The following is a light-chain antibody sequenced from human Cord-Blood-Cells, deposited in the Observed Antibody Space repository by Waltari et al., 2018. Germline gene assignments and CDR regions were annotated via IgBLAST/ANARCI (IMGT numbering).Light chain of an antibody. V-gene: IGLV2-11*01. Sequence: SALTHPRSVPGSPGQSVTISCTGTSSDAGGYNYVSWYQQHPGKAPKLMIYDVSKRPSGVPDRFSGSKSGNTASLTISGLQAEDEADYYCCSYAGSFVVFGGGTKLTVL. CDR2: DVS. CDR3: CSYAGSFVV. J-gene: IGLJ2*01. CDR1: SSDAGGYNY.